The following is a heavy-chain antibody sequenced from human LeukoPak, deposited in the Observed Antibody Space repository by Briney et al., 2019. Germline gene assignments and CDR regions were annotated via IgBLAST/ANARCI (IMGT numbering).Heavy chain of an antibody. CDR3: ATASAGLIEY. J-gene: IGHJ4*02. CDR2: IRNKVNSHTT. CDR1: GFSFSDHY. V-gene: IGHV3-72*01. Sequence: GGSLRLSCRASGFSFSDHYMDWVRQAPGKGLEWVGRIRNKVNSHTTEYAASVKGRFTVSRDDSRNSLYLQMNSPKPEDTAVYYCATASAGLIEYWGQGTLVTVSS.